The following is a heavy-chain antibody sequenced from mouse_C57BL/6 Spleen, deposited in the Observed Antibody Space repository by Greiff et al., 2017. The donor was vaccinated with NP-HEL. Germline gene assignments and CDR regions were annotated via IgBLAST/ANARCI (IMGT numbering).Heavy chain of an antibody. Sequence: EVMLVESGGGLVKPGGSLKLSCAASGFTFSDYGMHWVRQAPEKGLEWVAYISSGSSTISYADTVKGRFTISRDNAKNTLFLQMTSLMSEDTAMYYCARGVTTVVENAMDYWGQGASVTVSS. V-gene: IGHV5-17*01. J-gene: IGHJ4*01. D-gene: IGHD1-1*01. CDR3: ARGVTTVVENAMDY. CDR1: GFTFSDYG. CDR2: ISSGSSTI.